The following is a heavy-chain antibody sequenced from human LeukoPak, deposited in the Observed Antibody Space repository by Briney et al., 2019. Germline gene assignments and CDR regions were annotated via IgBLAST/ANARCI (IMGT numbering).Heavy chain of an antibody. CDR2: INPYNGNT. D-gene: IGHD2-15*01. J-gene: IGHJ4*02. CDR3: AREISGRFDY. CDR1: GYTFTSYG. V-gene: IGHV1-18*01. Sequence: ASVKVSCKASGYTFTSYGISWVRQAPGQGLECMGWINPYNGNTNYALKVQGRVTMTTDTSTSTAYLELRSLRSDDTAIYYCAREISGRFDYWGQGTLVTVSS.